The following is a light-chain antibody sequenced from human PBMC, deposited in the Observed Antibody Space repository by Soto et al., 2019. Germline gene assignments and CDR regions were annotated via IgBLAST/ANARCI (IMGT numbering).Light chain of an antibody. CDR3: QQYANSPIT. CDR1: QSVSSSY. J-gene: IGKJ5*01. Sequence: EIVLTQPPGTLSLSPGERATLSCRARQSVSSSYLAWYQQKPGHAPRLLLYGVSIRASGIPDRFFGSGSGTDFNITINRLEPEDFAVYYCQQYANSPITFGQRTRLEIK. V-gene: IGKV3-20*01. CDR2: GVS.